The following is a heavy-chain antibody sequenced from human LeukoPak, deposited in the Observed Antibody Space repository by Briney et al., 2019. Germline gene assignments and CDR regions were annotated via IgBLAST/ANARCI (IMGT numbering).Heavy chain of an antibody. CDR2: INHSGST. CDR1: VGSFSGYY. Sequence: SETLSLTCAVCVGSFSGYYWGWLRQPPGKGLAWIGEINHSGSTNYNPSLESRVTISVDTSKNQFSLKLSSVTAADTAVYYCTTGKTVGATDYWGQGTLVTVSS. D-gene: IGHD1-26*01. V-gene: IGHV4-34*01. J-gene: IGHJ4*02. CDR3: TTGKTVGATDY.